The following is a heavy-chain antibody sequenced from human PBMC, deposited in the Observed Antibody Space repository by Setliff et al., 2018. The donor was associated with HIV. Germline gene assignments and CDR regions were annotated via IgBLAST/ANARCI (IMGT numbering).Heavy chain of an antibody. CDR1: GDSIGTYY. V-gene: IGHV4-59*01. CDR2: IYNSEST. J-gene: IGHJ4*02. Sequence: SETLSLTCTVSGDSIGTYYWSWIRQPPGKGLEWIGHIYNSESTKYNPSLKSRVTISVDTSTNQFSLKLSSVTAADTAVYYCARGGSWLKFDNWGQGTLVTVSS. CDR3: ARGGSWLKFDN. D-gene: IGHD3-22*01.